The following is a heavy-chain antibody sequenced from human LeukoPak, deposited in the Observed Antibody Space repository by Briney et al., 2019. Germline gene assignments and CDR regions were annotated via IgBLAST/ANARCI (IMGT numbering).Heavy chain of an antibody. Sequence: GGSLRLSCAASGFTFSSYGMHWVRQPPGKGLEWVAVIWYDGSNKYYADSVKGRFTISRDNSKNTLYLQMNSLRAEDTAVYYCARETVSGSLYYFDYWGQGTLVTVSS. V-gene: IGHV3-33*01. CDR2: IWYDGSNK. CDR3: ARETVSGSLYYFDY. D-gene: IGHD1-26*01. CDR1: GFTFSSYG. J-gene: IGHJ4*02.